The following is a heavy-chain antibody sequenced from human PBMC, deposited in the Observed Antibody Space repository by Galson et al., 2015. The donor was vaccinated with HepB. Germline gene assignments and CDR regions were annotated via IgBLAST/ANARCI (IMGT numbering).Heavy chain of an antibody. J-gene: IGHJ6*03. CDR1: GYTFTSYD. CDR3: ARELTVTTLGYYYYYFMDV. CDR2: MNPNSGNT. V-gene: IGHV1-8*01. D-gene: IGHD4-11*01. Sequence: SCKASGYTFTSYDINWVRQATGQGLEWMGWMNPNSGNTGYAQKFQGRVTMTRNTSITTAYMELSSLRSEDTAVYYCARELTVTTLGYYYYYFMDVWGKGTTVTVSS.